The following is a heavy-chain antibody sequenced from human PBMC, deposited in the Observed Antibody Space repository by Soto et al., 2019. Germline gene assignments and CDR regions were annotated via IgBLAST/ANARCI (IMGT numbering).Heavy chain of an antibody. CDR3: AREKVVVAATATVYSYGMDV. Sequence: QVQLVQSGAEVKKPGSSVKVSCKASGGTFSSYAISWVRQAPGQGLEWMGGIIPIFGTANYAQKFQGRVTITADESTSTAYMELSSLRSEDTAVYYCAREKVVVAATATVYSYGMDVWGQGTTVTVSS. D-gene: IGHD2-15*01. V-gene: IGHV1-69*01. J-gene: IGHJ6*02. CDR2: IIPIFGTA. CDR1: GGTFSSYA.